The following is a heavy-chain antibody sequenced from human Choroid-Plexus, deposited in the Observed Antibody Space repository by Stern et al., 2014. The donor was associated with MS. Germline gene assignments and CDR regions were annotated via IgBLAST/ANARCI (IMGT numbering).Heavy chain of an antibody. D-gene: IGHD2-15*01. CDR3: AKDRQWSTYFFDY. Sequence: QVQLQEPGGGVAQPGRPLILSCAASGFTFSNFGMHWVRQAPGKGLEWVALISYDGSDKYYADSVKGRFTIFRDNSKNALYMHMNSLRAEDTAVYYCAKDRQWSTYFFDYWGQGSRVTVSS. V-gene: IGHV3-30*18. CDR2: ISYDGSDK. CDR1: GFTFSNFG. J-gene: IGHJ4*02.